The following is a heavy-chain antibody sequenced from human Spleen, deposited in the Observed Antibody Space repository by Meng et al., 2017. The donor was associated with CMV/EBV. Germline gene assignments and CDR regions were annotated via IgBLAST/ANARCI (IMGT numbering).Heavy chain of an antibody. CDR3: ARESGYSYGWQVDV. D-gene: IGHD5-18*01. Sequence: GESLKISCAASGFTFSSYWMSWVRQAPGKGLKWVAVISYDGSNKYYADSVKGRFTISRDNSKNTLYLQMNSLRAEDTAVYFCARESGYSYGWQVDVWGQGTTVTVSS. CDR1: GFTFSSYW. V-gene: IGHV3-30*03. J-gene: IGHJ6*02. CDR2: ISYDGSNK.